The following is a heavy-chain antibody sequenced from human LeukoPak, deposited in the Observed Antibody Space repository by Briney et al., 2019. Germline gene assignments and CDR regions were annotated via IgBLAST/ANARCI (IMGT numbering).Heavy chain of an antibody. CDR3: AKEYYYDSSGYYDY. V-gene: IGHV3-23*01. CDR1: GFSFSSHA. CDR2: ISGSGGST. J-gene: IGHJ4*02. Sequence: GESLRLSCAASGFSFSSHAMNWVRQAPGKGLEWVSAISGSGGSTYYADSVKGRFTISRDNSKNTLYLQMNSLRAEDTAVYYCAKEYYYDSSGYYDYWGQGTLVTVSS. D-gene: IGHD3-22*01.